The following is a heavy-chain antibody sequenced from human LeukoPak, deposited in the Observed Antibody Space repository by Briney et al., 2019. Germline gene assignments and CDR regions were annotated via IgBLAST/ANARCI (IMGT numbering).Heavy chain of an antibody. CDR3: ARDYNYYGSGSYLDY. CDR1: GYTFTGYY. V-gene: IGHV1-2*02. J-gene: IGHJ4*02. CDR2: INPNSGGT. Sequence: ASVTISCKASGYTFTGYYMHWVRQAPGQGLEWIGWINPNSGGTNYAQKFQGRVTMTRDTSISTAYMELSRLKSDDTAVYYCARDYNYYGSGSYLDYWGQGTLVTVSS. D-gene: IGHD3-10*01.